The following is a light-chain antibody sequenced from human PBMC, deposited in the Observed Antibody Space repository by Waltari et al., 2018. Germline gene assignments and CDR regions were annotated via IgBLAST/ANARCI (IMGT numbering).Light chain of an antibody. CDR2: KVS. V-gene: IGKV2-30*02. J-gene: IGKJ2*01. CDR1: QSPGHSDGNTY. CDR3: MQGSHWPRT. Sequence: DVVMTQSPLSLPVTLGQPAAISCRSSQSPGHSDGNTYLNWFQQRPGQSPRRLIYKVSRLDSGVPDRFSGSGSGTDFTLKISRVEAEDVGVYYCMQGSHWPRTFGQGTNLEI.